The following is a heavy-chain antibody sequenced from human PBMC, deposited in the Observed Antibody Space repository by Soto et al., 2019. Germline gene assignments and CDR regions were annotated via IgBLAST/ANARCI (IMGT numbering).Heavy chain of an antibody. V-gene: IGHV4-30-4*01. CDR1: GDSISSNNNY. D-gene: IGHD5-18*01. J-gene: IGHJ5*02. CDR2: ISYSGTT. Sequence: SETLSLTCTVSGDSISSNNNYWSWIRQPPGEGLEWVGFISYSGTTSYSPSLKSRVAISLDTSKNQFSLSLSSVTAADTAVYYCARGRGYSYGLDPWGQGTLVTVSS. CDR3: ARGRGYSYGLDP.